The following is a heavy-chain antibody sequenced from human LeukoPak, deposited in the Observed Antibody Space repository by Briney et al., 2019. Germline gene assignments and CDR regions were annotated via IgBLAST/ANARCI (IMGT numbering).Heavy chain of an antibody. CDR1: GGSISSYY. J-gene: IGHJ5*02. CDR2: IYYSGST. Sequence: SETLSLTCTVSGGSISSYYWSWIRQPPGKGLEWIGFIYYSGSTNYNPSLKSRVTISVDTSKNQFFLNLRSVTAADTAVYYCARVPRIEGGATGDWFDPWGQGTVVTVS. D-gene: IGHD2/OR15-2a*01. V-gene: IGHV4-59*01. CDR3: ARVPRIEGGATGDWFDP.